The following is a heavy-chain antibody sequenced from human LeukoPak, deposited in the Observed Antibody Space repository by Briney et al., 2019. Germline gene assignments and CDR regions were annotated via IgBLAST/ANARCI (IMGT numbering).Heavy chain of an antibody. CDR2: ISSSSSTI. J-gene: IGHJ4*02. D-gene: IGHD6-13*01. CDR1: GFTFSNCA. CDR3: ARGMSSLLDY. Sequence: PGGSLRLSCAASGFTFSNCAMNWVRQAPGKGLEWVSYISSSSSTIYYADSVKGRFTISRDNAKNSLYLQMNSLRAEDTAVYYCARGMSSLLDYWGQGTLVTVSS. V-gene: IGHV3-48*01.